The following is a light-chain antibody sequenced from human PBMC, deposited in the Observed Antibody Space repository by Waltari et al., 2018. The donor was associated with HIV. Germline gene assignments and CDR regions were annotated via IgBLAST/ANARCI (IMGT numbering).Light chain of an antibody. CDR3: QTCDSSTWV. J-gene: IGLJ3*02. V-gene: IGLV4-60*02. Sequence: QPLLTQSSSASASLGSSVKLTCTLTSGHMRKIFSCYQQQPGKAPRYLMKLEGGGFYNKGSGVPDRFSGSSSGADRYLTISNLQFEDESDYYSQTCDSSTWVFGGGSKLSVL. CDR1: SGHMRKI. CDR2: LEGGGFY.